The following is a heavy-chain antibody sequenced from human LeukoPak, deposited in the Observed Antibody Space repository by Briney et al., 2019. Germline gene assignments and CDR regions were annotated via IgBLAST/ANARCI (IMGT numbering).Heavy chain of an antibody. CDR1: GGSSRGYY. J-gene: IGHJ4*02. D-gene: IGHD5-24*01. CDR2: INHSGST. Sequence: SETLSLTCAVYGGSSRGYYWNWLWIRQSPGKGLEWIGEINHSGSTNYNPSLKSRVTISVDTSKNQFSLKLSSVTAADTAVYYCARAGLEMATISWVYWGQGTLVTVSS. CDR3: ARAGLEMATISWVY. V-gene: IGHV4-34*01.